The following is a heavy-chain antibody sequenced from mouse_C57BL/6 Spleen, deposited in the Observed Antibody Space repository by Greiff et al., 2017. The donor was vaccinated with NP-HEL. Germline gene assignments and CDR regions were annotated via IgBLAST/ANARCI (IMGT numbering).Heavy chain of an antibody. CDR2: INYDGSST. CDR3: ARVYDYLYAMDY. V-gene: IGHV5-16*01. J-gene: IGHJ4*01. Sequence: EVKLVESAGGLVQPGSSMKLSCTASGFTFSDYYMAWVRQVPEKGLEWVANINYDGSSTYYLDSLKSRFIISRDNAKNILYLQMSSLKSEDTATYYCARVYDYLYAMDYWGQGTSVTVSS. D-gene: IGHD2-4*01. CDR1: GFTFSDYY.